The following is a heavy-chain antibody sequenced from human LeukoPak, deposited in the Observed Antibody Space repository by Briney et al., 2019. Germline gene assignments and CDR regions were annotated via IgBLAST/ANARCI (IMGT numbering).Heavy chain of an antibody. Sequence: ASVKVSCKASGYTFTSYGISWVRQAPGQGLEWMGWISAYNGNTNYAQKFQGRVTMTRNTSISTAYMELSSLRSEDTAVYYCARAGYSSSWYMFDPWGQGTLVTVSS. V-gene: IGHV1-18*01. CDR1: GYTFTSYG. CDR2: ISAYNGNT. D-gene: IGHD6-13*01. J-gene: IGHJ5*02. CDR3: ARAGYSSSWYMFDP.